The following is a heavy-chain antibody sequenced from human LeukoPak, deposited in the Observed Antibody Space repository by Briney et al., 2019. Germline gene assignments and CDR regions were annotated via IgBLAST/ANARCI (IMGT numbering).Heavy chain of an antibody. CDR2: IYYSGST. CDR1: GGSISSSSYY. V-gene: IGHV4-39*07. J-gene: IGHJ4*02. CDR3: ARDRGSSASPHFDY. D-gene: IGHD6-25*01. Sequence: PSETLSLTCTVSGGSISSSSYYWGWIRQPPGKGLEWIGSIYYSGSTYYNPSLKSRVTISVDTSKKQFSLKLSSVTAADTAVYYCARDRGSSASPHFDYWGQGTLVTVSS.